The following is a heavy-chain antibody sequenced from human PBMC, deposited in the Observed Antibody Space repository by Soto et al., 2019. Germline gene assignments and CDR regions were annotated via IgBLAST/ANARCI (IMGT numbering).Heavy chain of an antibody. J-gene: IGHJ4*01. V-gene: IGHV4-39*01. CDR2: IYYSGST. CDR3: ARHTACYFDN. D-gene: IGHD3-10*01. Sequence: SETLSLTCTVSGGSISSSSYYWGWIRQPPGKGLEWIGSIYYSGSTYYNPSLKSRVTISVDTSKNQFSLKLSSVTAADAAVYYCARHTACYFDNCGQGTLVTGSS. CDR1: GGSISSSSYY.